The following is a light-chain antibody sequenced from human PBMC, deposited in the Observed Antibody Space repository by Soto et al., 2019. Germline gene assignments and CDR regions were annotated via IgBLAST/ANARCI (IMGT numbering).Light chain of an antibody. CDR2: ATS. CDR1: QSIGRF. Sequence: DIQMTQSPSSLSASVGDRVTITCRASQSIGRFLNWYQQKPGKAPKLLIFATSNLQTGVPSRFRGGRSGTDFTLTTSSLQPEDLATYYCQQTDKIPPSAFGPGTKLEIK. V-gene: IGKV1-39*01. J-gene: IGKJ3*01. CDR3: QQTDKIPPSA.